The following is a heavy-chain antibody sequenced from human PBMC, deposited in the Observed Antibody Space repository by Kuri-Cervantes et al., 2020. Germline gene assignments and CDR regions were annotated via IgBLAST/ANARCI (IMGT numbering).Heavy chain of an antibody. V-gene: IGHV3-23*01. CDR1: GFTFSTYA. D-gene: IGHD1-26*01. Sequence: LSLTCATSGFTFSTYAMSWVRQAPGKGLEWVSAISGSGGSSYYADSVKGRFTISRDNSKNTVYLRMDSLRDEDTAVYYCAKVKGRWELLRLQYYFDYWGQGTLVTVSS. CDR3: AKVKGRWELLRLQYYFDY. CDR2: ISGSGGSS. J-gene: IGHJ4*02.